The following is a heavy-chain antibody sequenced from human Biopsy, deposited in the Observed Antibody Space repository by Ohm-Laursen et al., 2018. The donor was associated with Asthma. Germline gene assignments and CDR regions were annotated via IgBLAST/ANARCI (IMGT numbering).Heavy chain of an antibody. CDR1: GFTFSSYW. CDR3: TRGGLEPFDY. V-gene: IGHV3-74*01. D-gene: IGHD1-1*01. CDR2: INTDGRTT. Sequence: SLRLSCAASGFTFSSYWMHWVRQAPGKGLVWVSRINTDGRTTSYADSVKGRFTIYRDNAKLYLQMNSLRDEDTAVYYCTRGGLEPFDYWGQGTLVTVSS. J-gene: IGHJ4*02.